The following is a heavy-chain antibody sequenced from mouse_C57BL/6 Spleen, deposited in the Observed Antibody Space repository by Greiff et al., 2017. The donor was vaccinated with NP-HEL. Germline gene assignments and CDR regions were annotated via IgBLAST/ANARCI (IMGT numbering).Heavy chain of an antibody. J-gene: IGHJ2*01. D-gene: IGHD1-1*01. Sequence: EVKLVESGGDLVKPGGSLKLSCAASGFTFSSYGMSWVRQTPDKRLEWVATISSGGSYTYYPDSVKGRFTITRDNAKNTLYLQMSSLKSEDTAMYYGARRGYYGSSSEYFDDWGQGTTLTVSS. CDR1: GFTFSSYG. CDR3: ARRGYYGSSSEYFDD. CDR2: ISSGGSYT. V-gene: IGHV5-6*02.